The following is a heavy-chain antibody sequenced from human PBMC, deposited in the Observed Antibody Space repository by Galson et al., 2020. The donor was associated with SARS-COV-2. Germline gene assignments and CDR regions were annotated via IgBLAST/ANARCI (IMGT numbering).Heavy chain of an antibody. CDR3: ARGRFVVDIRPIDY. Sequence: ASVKVSCKASGYTFTGYYMHWVRQAPGQGLEWMGWINPNSGGTNYAQKFQGRVTMTRDTSISTAFMELSRLRSDDTAVYYCARGRFVVDIRPIDYWGQGTLVTVSS. J-gene: IGHJ4*02. V-gene: IGHV1-2*02. CDR1: GYTFTGYY. D-gene: IGHD5-12*01. CDR2: INPNSGGT.